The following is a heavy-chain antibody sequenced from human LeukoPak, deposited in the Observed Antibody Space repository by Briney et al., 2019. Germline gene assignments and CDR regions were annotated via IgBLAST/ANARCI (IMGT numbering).Heavy chain of an antibody. CDR1: GGIYSSYA. D-gene: IGHD4-23*01. CDR2: ILPMTGTA. Sequence: GASVMVSCKASGGIYSSYAITWVRQAPGQGLEWMGGILPMTGTANYAQKFQGRVTIARGESTSTAYMEVSSLRYEDTAVYYCATYGGNTAEYFQHWGQGTLVTVSS. CDR3: ATYGGNTAEYFQH. J-gene: IGHJ1*01. V-gene: IGHV1-69*05.